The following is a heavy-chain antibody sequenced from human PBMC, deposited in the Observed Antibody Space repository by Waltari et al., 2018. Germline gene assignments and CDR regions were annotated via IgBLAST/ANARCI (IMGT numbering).Heavy chain of an antibody. Sequence: EVQLVQSGAEVKKPGATVKISCKASGYTFTDYYIHWVQQAPGKEDEWMGRVDPADSETIYAEKFQGRVTITADTSTDTAYMELSSLRSEDTAVYYCATVLTTVPTYWFDPWGQGTLVTVSS. V-gene: IGHV1-69-2*01. CDR2: VDPADSET. CDR3: ATVLTTVPTYWFDP. CDR1: GYTFTDYY. J-gene: IGHJ5*02. D-gene: IGHD4-4*01.